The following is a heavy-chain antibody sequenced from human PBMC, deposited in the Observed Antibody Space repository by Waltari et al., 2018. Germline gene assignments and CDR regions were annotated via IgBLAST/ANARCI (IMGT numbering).Heavy chain of an antibody. J-gene: IGHJ6*02. D-gene: IGHD6-13*01. CDR3: ARRSSSPFYYGMDV. CDR1: GFTFSSYW. CDR2: IKQDGSEK. V-gene: IGHV3-7*01. Sequence: EVQLVESGGGLVQPGGSLRLSCAASGFTFSSYWMSWVRQAPGKGLEGVANIKQDGSEKYYVDSVKGRFTISRDNAKNSLCLQMNSLRAEDTAVYYCARRSSSPFYYGMDVWGQGTTVTVSS.